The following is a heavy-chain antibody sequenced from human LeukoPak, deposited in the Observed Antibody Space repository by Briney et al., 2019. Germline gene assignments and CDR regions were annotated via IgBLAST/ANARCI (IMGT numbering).Heavy chain of an antibody. CDR1: GGSISSSSYY. V-gene: IGHV4-39*01. CDR2: IYYSGSA. D-gene: IGHD6-13*01. Sequence: PSETLSLTCPVSGGSISSSSYYWGWIRQPPGKGPEWIGSIYYSGSAYYNPSLKSRVTISVDTSKNQFSLKLSSVTAADTAVYYCAGPGYGSNWPFDYWGQGSLVTVSS. J-gene: IGHJ4*02. CDR3: AGPGYGSNWPFDY.